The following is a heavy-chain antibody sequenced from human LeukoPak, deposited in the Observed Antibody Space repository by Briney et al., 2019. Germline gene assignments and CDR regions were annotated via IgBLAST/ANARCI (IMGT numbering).Heavy chain of an antibody. CDR1: GLTFSSFP. Sequence: GGSLRLSCAASGLTFSSFPMTWVRQAPGKGLEWVSAISGSGGTTYYAGSVKGRLTVSRDNSKNILYLQMNSLRAEDTAIYYCAKTQGFFDHWGQGSLVTVSS. J-gene: IGHJ4*02. CDR3: AKTQGFFDH. V-gene: IGHV3-23*01. CDR2: ISGSGGTT.